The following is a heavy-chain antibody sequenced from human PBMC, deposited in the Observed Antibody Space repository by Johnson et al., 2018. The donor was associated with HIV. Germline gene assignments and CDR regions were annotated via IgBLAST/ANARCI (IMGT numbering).Heavy chain of an antibody. D-gene: IGHD5-12*01. V-gene: IGHV3-30*04. Sequence: VQLVESGGGVVRPGRSLRLSCEAYGFTFSSYAMHWVRQAPGKGLEWVAVISYDGSNKYYADSVKGRFTISRDNSKNTLYLQMNSLRAEDTAVYYCAKDRGGDILFDIWGQGTMVTVSS. CDR3: AKDRGGDILFDI. CDR1: GFTFSSYA. J-gene: IGHJ3*02. CDR2: ISYDGSNK.